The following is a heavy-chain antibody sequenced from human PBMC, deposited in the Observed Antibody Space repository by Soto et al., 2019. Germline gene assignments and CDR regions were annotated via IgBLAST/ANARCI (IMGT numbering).Heavy chain of an antibody. CDR2: ISYDGSNK. V-gene: IGHV3-30-3*01. CDR1: GFTFSSYA. J-gene: IGHJ4*02. Sequence: QVQLVESGGGVVQPGRSLRLSCAASGFTFSSYAMHWVRQAPGKGLEWVAVISYDGSNKYYADSVKGRFTISRDNSKNTLYLQMNSLRAEDTAVYYCARDLHSSGWYGNAYWGQGTLVTVSS. D-gene: IGHD6-19*01. CDR3: ARDLHSSGWYGNAY.